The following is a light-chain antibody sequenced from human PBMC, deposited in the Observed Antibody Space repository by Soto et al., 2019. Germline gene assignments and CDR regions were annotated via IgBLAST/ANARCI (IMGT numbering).Light chain of an antibody. CDR3: QQYNNWPPWT. CDR1: QSVSSN. V-gene: IGKV3D-15*01. CDR2: GAS. Sequence: EIVMTHSPATLSVSPGERATLSCRASQSVSSNLAWYQQKPGQAPRLLIYGASTRATGIPARFSGSGSVTEFTLTLSSLQSEDFAVYYCQQYNNWPPWTFGQGTKVEIK. J-gene: IGKJ1*01.